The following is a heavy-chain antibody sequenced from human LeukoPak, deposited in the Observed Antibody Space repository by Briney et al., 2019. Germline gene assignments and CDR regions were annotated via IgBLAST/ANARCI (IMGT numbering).Heavy chain of an antibody. CDR1: GYTFTSYD. V-gene: IGHV1-8*03. CDR2: MNPNSGNT. Sequence: ASVKVSCKASGYTFTSYDINWVRQATGQGLEWMGWMNPNSGNTGYAQKFQGRVTITRNTSISTAYMELSSLRSEDTAVYYCARGLYRGAAADDYYYYYYYMDVWGKGTTVTVSS. D-gene: IGHD6-13*01. CDR3: ARGLYRGAAADDYYYYYYYMDV. J-gene: IGHJ6*03.